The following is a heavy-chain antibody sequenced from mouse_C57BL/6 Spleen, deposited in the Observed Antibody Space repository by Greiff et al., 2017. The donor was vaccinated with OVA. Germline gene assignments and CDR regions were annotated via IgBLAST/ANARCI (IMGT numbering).Heavy chain of an antibody. CDR3: ARILPDYMDY. V-gene: IGHV1-50*01. J-gene: IGHJ2*01. CDR1: GYTFTSYW. CDR2: IDPSDSYT. Sequence: QVHVKQPGAELVKPGASVKLSCKASGYTFTSYWMQWVKQRPGQGLEWIGEIDPSDSYTNYNQKFKGKATLTVDTSSSTAYMQLSSLTSEDSAVYYWARILPDYMDYWGQGTTLTVSS.